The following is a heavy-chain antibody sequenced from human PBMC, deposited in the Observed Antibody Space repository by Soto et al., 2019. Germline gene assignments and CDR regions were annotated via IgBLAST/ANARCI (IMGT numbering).Heavy chain of an antibody. Sequence: QVQLQQWGAGLLKPSETLSLTCAAYGGSFSGYYWSWIRQPPGKGLEWIGEINPSGSTNYNPSLKRRVTIAVDTSKNQYSLKLGSVAVADTAVYYCARGAYSGSGQGGWFDPWGQGTLVTVSS. V-gene: IGHV4-34*01. J-gene: IGHJ5*02. CDR1: GGSFSGYY. CDR2: INPSGST. D-gene: IGHD3-3*01. CDR3: ARGAYSGSGQGGWFDP.